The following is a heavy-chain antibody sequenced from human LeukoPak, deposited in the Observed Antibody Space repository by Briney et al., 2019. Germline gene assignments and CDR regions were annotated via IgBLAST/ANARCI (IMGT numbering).Heavy chain of an antibody. V-gene: IGHV4-59*08. Sequence: PSETLSLTFTVSGGSISSYYWSWIRQPPGKGLEWIGYIYYSGSTNYNPSLKSRVTTSVDTSKNQFSLKLSSVTAADTAVYYCARGTPRTIFDWFDPWGQGTLVTVSS. CDR1: GGSISSYY. CDR3: ARGTPRTIFDWFDP. J-gene: IGHJ5*02. D-gene: IGHD3-3*01. CDR2: IYYSGST.